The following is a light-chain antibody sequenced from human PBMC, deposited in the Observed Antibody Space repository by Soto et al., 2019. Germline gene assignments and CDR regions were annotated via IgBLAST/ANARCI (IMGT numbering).Light chain of an antibody. CDR2: GAS. CDR1: QSVSSSY. Sequence: EIVLTQSPGTRSLCRVERATLSCRASQSVSSSYLAWYQQKPGQAPRLLIYGASSRATGIPDRFSGSGSGTDFTLTISRLEPEDFAVYYCQQYGSSLITFGQGTRLEIK. V-gene: IGKV3-20*01. J-gene: IGKJ5*01. CDR3: QQYGSSLIT.